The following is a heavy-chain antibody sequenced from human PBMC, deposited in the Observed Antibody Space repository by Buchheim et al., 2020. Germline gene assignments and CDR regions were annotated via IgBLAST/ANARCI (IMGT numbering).Heavy chain of an antibody. CDR1: GFTFSSYG. Sequence: QVQLVESGGGVVQPGRSLRLSCAASGFTFSSYGMHWVRQAPGKGLEWVAVIWYDGSNKYYADSVKGRFTISRDNSKNTLHLQLNSLGAEDTALYYCAKSYGSYWFLDLWGRGTL. CDR2: IWYDGSNK. V-gene: IGHV3-33*06. D-gene: IGHD3-10*01. CDR3: AKSYGSYWFLDL. J-gene: IGHJ2*01.